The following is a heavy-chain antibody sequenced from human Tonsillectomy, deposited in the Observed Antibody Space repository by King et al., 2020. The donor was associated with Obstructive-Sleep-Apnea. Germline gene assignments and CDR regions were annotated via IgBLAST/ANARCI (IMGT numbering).Heavy chain of an antibody. J-gene: IGHJ5*02. CDR3: ARDYYASGSYGWFDP. CDR2: ISSDGSSV. Sequence: VQLVESGGGLVKPGGSLRLSCAASGFTFSDYYMNWIRQAPGKGLEWVSYISSDGSSVYYADSLKGRFTISRDNAKNSLHLQMNSLRAEDTAVYYGARDYYASGSYGWFDPWGQGILVTVSS. V-gene: IGHV3-11*01. D-gene: IGHD3-10*01. CDR1: GFTFSDYY.